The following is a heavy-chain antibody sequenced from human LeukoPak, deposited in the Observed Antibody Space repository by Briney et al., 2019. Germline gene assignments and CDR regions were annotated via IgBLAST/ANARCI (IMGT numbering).Heavy chain of an antibody. D-gene: IGHD5-18*01. V-gene: IGHV1-2*02. J-gene: IGHJ4*02. CDR2: ISPNSGGT. CDR1: GYTFTGYY. Sequence: ASVKVSCKASGYTFTGYYMHWVRQAPGQGLEWMGWISPNSGGTNYAQKFQGRVTMTRDTSISTAYMELSRLRSDDTAVYYCAREEDTAMVPFDYWGQGTLVTVSS. CDR3: AREEDTAMVPFDY.